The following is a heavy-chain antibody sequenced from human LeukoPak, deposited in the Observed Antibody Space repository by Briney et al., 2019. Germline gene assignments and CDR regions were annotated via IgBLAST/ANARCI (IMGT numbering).Heavy chain of an antibody. Sequence: SVKVSCKASGGTFSSYAISWARQAPGQGLEWMGGIIPIFGTANYAQKFQGRVTITADESTSTAYMELSSLRSEDTAVYYCARARVVGATKQPFDYWGQGTLVTVSS. J-gene: IGHJ4*02. CDR3: ARARVVGATKQPFDY. CDR2: IIPIFGTA. V-gene: IGHV1-69*01. CDR1: GGTFSSYA. D-gene: IGHD1-26*01.